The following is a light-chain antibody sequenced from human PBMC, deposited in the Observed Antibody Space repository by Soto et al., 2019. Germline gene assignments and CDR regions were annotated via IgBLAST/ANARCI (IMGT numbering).Light chain of an antibody. CDR3: QQYENLPIT. Sequence: IQLTQSPSSLSASVGDRVTITCRASQGISSYLGWYQQKPGKAPKLLIYDASNLEIGVPSRFSGSGSGTHFTFTINNLQPEDIATYYCQQYENLPITFGQGTRLEIK. J-gene: IGKJ5*01. V-gene: IGKV1-33*01. CDR1: QGISSY. CDR2: DAS.